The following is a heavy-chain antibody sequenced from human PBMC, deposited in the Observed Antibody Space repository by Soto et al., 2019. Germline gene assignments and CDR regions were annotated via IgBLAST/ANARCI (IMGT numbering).Heavy chain of an antibody. J-gene: IGHJ4*02. V-gene: IGHV4-31*03. CDR3: ARETSRWQTYYDFWSGYHTFDY. Sequence: QVQLQESGPGLVKPSQTLSLTCTVSGGSISSGGYYWSWIRQHPGKGLEWIGYIYYSGSTYYNPSLKSRVTISVDTSKNQFSLKLSSVTAADTAVYYCARETSRWQTYYDFWSGYHTFDYWGQGTLVTVSS. CDR1: GGSISSGGYY. D-gene: IGHD3-3*01. CDR2: IYYSGST.